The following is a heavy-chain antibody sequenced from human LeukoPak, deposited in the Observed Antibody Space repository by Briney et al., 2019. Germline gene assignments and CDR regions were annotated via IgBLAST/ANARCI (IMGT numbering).Heavy chain of an antibody. V-gene: IGHV1-46*01. D-gene: IGHD3-22*01. CDR2: INPSGGST. J-gene: IGHJ5*02. CDR3: ASARVGSYYRGFDP. Sequence: ASMKVSCKASGYTFTSYYMHWLRQAPAQGLEWMGIINPSGGSTSYAQKVQGRVRMTRDMSTSTVYMELSSLTAEDSALYYCASARVGSYYRGFDPWGQGTVVTVSS. CDR1: GYTFTSYY.